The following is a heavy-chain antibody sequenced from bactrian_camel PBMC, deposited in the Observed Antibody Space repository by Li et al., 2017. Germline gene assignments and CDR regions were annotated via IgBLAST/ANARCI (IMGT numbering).Heavy chain of an antibody. J-gene: IGHJ4*01. V-gene: IGHV3-1*01. Sequence: VQLVESGGGLVQPGGSLRLSCATSGFTFDDYALGWIRQAPGKERERLAGIYTDSDVTFYADSVKGRFTISRDNAKNTLYLQLNSLKTEDTAMYYCAQGKFGGGATEWTMPPPRSQGTQVTVS. CDR2: IYTDSDVT. CDR1: GFTFDDYA. D-gene: IGHD4*01.